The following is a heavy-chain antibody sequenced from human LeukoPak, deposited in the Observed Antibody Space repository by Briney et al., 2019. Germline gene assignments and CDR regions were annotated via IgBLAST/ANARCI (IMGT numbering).Heavy chain of an antibody. CDR2: IDPSDSYT. D-gene: IGHD3-10*01. CDR3: ARLPYGSGSYYNLGPLGY. V-gene: IGHV5-10-1*01. CDR1: GYSFTSYW. Sequence: GEPLKISCKGSGYSFTSYWISWVRQMPGKGLEWMGRIDPSDSYTNYSPSFQGHVTISADKSISTAYLQWSSLKASDTAMYYCARLPYGSGSYYNLGPLGYWGQGTLVTVSS. J-gene: IGHJ4*02.